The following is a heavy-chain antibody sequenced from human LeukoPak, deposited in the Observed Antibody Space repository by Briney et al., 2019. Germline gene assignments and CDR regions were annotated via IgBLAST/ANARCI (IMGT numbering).Heavy chain of an antibody. J-gene: IGHJ4*02. CDR3: ARNIPPVVVTAILFDY. V-gene: IGHV1-18*01. CDR2: ISAYNGNT. Sequence: ASVKVSCKASGYTFTSYGISWVRQAPGQGLEWMGWISAYNGNTNYAQKLQGRVTMTTDTSTSTAYMELRSLRSDDTAVYYCARNIPPVVVTAILFDYWGQGTLVTVSS. D-gene: IGHD2-21*02. CDR1: GYTFTSYG.